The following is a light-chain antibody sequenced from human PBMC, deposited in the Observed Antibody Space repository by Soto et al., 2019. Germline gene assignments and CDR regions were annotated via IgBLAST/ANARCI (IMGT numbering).Light chain of an antibody. CDR2: EVS. CDR3: SSFAGSFYWV. CDR1: SSDVGGYNY. J-gene: IGLJ2*01. Sequence: QSALTQPPSASGSTGQSVTISCTGTSSDVGGYNYVSWYQQHPGKAPKLMIYEVSKRPSGVPDRFSGSKSGNTASLTVSGLQAEDEADYYCSSFAGSFYWVFGGGTKLTVL. V-gene: IGLV2-8*01.